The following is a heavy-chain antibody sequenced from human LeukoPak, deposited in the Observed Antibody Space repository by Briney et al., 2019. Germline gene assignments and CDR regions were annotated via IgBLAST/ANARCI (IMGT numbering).Heavy chain of an antibody. J-gene: IGHJ4*02. CDR1: GHTFTASS. Sequence: ASVKVSCKASGHTFTASSLHWVRQAPGQGLEWMGWIKPDSGDTNYAQQFQGWVTMTRDTSISTGYMELSGLTSDDTAVYFCAREYGSGRTGGPYFDSWGQGTLVTVSS. CDR2: IKPDSGDT. CDR3: AREYGSGRTGGPYFDS. V-gene: IGHV1-2*04. D-gene: IGHD3-10*01.